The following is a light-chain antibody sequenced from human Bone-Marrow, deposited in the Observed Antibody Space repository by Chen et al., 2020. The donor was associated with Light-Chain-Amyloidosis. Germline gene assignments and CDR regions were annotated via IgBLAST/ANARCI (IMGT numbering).Light chain of an antibody. J-gene: IGKJ2*01. Sequence: DIPIPPFPPTLSAAVGDSVTITCRASQNIRKWVAWYQQKPGKAPNLLIYDASNLESGVPSRFSGSGSGTEFTLTISSLQPDDFATYYCRQYNAFSMYTFGQGTKLEIK. CDR3: RQYNAFSMYT. CDR2: DAS. CDR1: QNIRKW. V-gene: IGKV1-5*01.